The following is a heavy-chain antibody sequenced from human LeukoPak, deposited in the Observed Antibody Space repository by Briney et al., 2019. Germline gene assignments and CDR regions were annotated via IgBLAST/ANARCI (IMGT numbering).Heavy chain of an antibody. D-gene: IGHD3-3*01. Sequence: SETLSLTCTVSGGSISSGGYYWSWIRQHPGKGLEWIGYIYYSGSTYYNPSLKSRVTISVDTSKNQFSLKLSSVTAADTAVYYCARSDYDFWSIFDYWGQGTLVTVSS. V-gene: IGHV4-31*03. CDR2: IYYSGST. CDR1: GGSISSGGYY. J-gene: IGHJ4*02. CDR3: ARSDYDFWSIFDY.